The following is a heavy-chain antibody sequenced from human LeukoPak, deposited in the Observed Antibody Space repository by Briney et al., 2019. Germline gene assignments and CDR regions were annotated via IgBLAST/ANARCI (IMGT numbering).Heavy chain of an antibody. CDR2: ISSDGSIK. V-gene: IGHV3-30-3*01. D-gene: IGHD3-3*01. Sequence: PGGSLRLSCAASGFFFSSYCMHWVRQAPGKGLEWLAVISSDGSIKYYADSVKGRFTISRDNSKTTLFVQMNSLRVEDTAVYYCARCRENDFWSGSPVDYWGQGTLVTVSS. CDR3: ARCRENDFWSGSPVDY. CDR1: GFFFSSYC. J-gene: IGHJ4*02.